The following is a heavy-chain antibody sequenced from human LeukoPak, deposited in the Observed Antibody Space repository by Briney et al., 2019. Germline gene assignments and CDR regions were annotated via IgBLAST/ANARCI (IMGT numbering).Heavy chain of an antibody. V-gene: IGHV4-4*07. D-gene: IGHD3-22*01. CDR1: GGSISSYY. J-gene: IGHJ4*02. CDR3: ARALAYYYDSSGYYPMYYFDY. Sequence: SETLSLTXTVSGGSISSYYWSWIWQPAGKGLEWIGRIYTSGSTNYNPSLKSRVTMSVGTSKNQFSLKLSSVTAADTAVYYCARALAYYYDSSGYYPMYYFDYWGQGTLVTVSS. CDR2: IYTSGST.